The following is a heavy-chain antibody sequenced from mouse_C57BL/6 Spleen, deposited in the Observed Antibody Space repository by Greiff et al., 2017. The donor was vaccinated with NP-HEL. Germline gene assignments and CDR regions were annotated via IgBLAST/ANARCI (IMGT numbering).Heavy chain of an antibody. CDR1: GYTFTSYW. D-gene: IGHD3-3*01. CDR3: ARPGPYYFDY. CDR2: IDPSDSYT. J-gene: IGHJ2*01. Sequence: QVQLQQPGAELVMPGASVKLSCKASGYTFTSYWMHWVKQRPGQGLEWLGEIDPSDSYTTYNQKFKGNSTLTVDKSSSTSYMQLSVLTSDDSAVYYCARPGPYYFDYWGQGTTLTVSS. V-gene: IGHV1-69*01.